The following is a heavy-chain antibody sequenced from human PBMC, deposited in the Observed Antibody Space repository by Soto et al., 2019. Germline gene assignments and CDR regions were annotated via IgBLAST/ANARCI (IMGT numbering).Heavy chain of an antibody. CDR1: GGSISSSSYY. D-gene: IGHD2-21*02. Sequence: SSETLSLTCTVSGGSISSSSYYWGWIRQPPGKGLEWIGSIYYSGSTYYNPSLKSRVTISVDTSKNQFSLKLSSVTAADTAVYYCERHIVVVTANDALDIWGQGTMVTVSS. CDR2: IYYSGST. J-gene: IGHJ3*02. V-gene: IGHV4-39*01. CDR3: ERHIVVVTANDALDI.